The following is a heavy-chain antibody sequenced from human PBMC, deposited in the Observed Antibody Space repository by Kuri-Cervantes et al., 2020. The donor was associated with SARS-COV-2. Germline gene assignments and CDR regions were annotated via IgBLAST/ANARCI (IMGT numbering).Heavy chain of an antibody. V-gene: IGHV3-66*01. Sequence: LSLTCAASGFTVSTFYMSWVRQAPGKGLEWVSLIYSGGSTDYAESVRGRFTISSDNAKNSLYLQMNSLRAEDTAVYYCARRNRNYYFDYWGQGTLVTVSS. CDR1: GFTVSTFY. CDR3: ARRNRNYYFDY. J-gene: IGHJ4*02. CDR2: IYSGGST. D-gene: IGHD1-14*01.